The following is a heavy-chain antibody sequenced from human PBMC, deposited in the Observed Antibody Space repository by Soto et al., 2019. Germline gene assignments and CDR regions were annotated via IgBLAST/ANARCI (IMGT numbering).Heavy chain of an antibody. D-gene: IGHD2-15*01. CDR2: ISGSGGGT. V-gene: IGHV3-23*01. CDR1: GFTFSSYA. CDR3: AKDLSPSGRWFCSYYYYGMDV. J-gene: IGHJ6*02. Sequence: GGSLRLSCAASGFTFSSYAMSWVRQAPGKGLEWVSAISGSGGGTYYADSVKGRFTISRDNSKNTLYLQMNSLRAEDTAIYYCAKDLSPSGRWFCSYYYYGMDVWGQGTTVTVSS.